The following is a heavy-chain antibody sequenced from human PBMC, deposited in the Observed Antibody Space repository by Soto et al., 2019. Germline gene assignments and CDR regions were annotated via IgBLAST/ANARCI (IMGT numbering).Heavy chain of an antibody. J-gene: IGHJ6*02. V-gene: IGHV3-30*18. CDR2: ISYDGSNK. D-gene: IGHD4-17*01. CDR3: AKDDITYGDYVWDYYYYYYGMDV. Sequence: QVQLVESGGGVVQPGRSLRLSCAASGFTFSSYGMHWVRQAPGKGLEWVAVISYDGSNKYYADSVKGRFTISRDNSKNTLYLQMNSLRAEDTDVYYCAKDDITYGDYVWDYYYYYYGMDVWGQGTTVTVSS. CDR1: GFTFSSYG.